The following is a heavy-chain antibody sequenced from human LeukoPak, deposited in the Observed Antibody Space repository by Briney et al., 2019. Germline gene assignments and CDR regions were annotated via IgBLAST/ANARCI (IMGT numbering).Heavy chain of an antibody. CDR2: IYPGDSDT. CDR3: ARRVDSYWFFDY. J-gene: IGHJ4*02. CDR1: GYSFTNYW. D-gene: IGHD1-26*01. V-gene: IGHV5-51*01. Sequence: GESLKISCKGSGYSFTNYWIGWVRQMPGKGLKWMGIIYPGDSDTRYIPSFQGQVTISADKSINTTYLQWSSLKASDTAMYYCARRVDSYWFFDYWGQGTLVTVSS.